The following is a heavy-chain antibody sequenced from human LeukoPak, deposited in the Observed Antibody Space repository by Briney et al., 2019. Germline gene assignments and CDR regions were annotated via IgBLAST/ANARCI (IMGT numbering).Heavy chain of an antibody. CDR3: ARDRVVHGSGSYYNGGAPGAFDI. Sequence: ASVKVSCKASGYTFTDYYMHWVRQAPGQGLEWMGWINPNSGGTNYAQKFQGRVTMTRDTSISTVYMEMSRLRSDDTAVYYCARDRVVHGSGSYYNGGAPGAFDIWGQGTMVTVSS. J-gene: IGHJ3*02. CDR2: INPNSGGT. CDR1: GYTFTDYY. D-gene: IGHD3-10*01. V-gene: IGHV1-2*02.